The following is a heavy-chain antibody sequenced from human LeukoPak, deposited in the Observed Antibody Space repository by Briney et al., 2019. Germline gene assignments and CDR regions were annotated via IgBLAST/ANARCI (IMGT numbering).Heavy chain of an antibody. Sequence: ASVKVSCRASGYTFTGYFLHWVRQAPGQGLEWMGWINPNSGGTNYAQKFQGRVTMTRDTSISTAYMELSRLRSDDTVVYYCARTKSDAYCGGDCYLYYFDYWAREPWSPSPQ. V-gene: IGHV1-2*02. CDR3: ARTKSDAYCGGDCYLYYFDY. CDR1: GYTFTGYF. J-gene: IGHJ4*02. CDR2: INPNSGGT. D-gene: IGHD2-21*02.